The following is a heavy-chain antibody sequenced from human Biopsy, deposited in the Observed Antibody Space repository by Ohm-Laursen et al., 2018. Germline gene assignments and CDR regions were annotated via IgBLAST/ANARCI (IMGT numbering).Heavy chain of an antibody. J-gene: IGHJ4*02. D-gene: IGHD3-10*01. Sequence: SDTLSLTCTVSGGSVRSPDHRWNWVRRAPGKGLEWIGYIYYSWTTLYNPSLSGRVTMDLDRSTNQFSLKLKSVTSADTAVYFCARAYFYGLGTSNYFFDSWGQGALVTVSS. CDR1: GGSVRSPDHR. CDR3: ARAYFYGLGTSNYFFDS. V-gene: IGHV4-61*08. CDR2: IYYSWTT.